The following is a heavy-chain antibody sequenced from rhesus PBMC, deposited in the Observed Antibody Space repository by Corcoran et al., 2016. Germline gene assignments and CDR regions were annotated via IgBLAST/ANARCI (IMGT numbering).Heavy chain of an antibody. V-gene: IGHV2-95*01. CDR2: IYWNESK. Sequence: QVTLKESGPALVKPTQTLTLTCTFSGFSISTTGTGVGLIRQPPGKALEWLANIYWNESKYYSTSLKSRLTISKDTSKNQVVLTMTNMDPVDTATYYCARGDWNDVFDYWGQGVLVTVSS. J-gene: IGHJ4*01. CDR1: GFSISTTGTG. D-gene: IGHD1-7*02. CDR3: ARGDWNDVFDY.